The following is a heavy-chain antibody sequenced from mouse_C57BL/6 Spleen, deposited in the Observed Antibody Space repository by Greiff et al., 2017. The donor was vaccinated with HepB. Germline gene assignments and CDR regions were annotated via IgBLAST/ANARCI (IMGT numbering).Heavy chain of an antibody. CDR2: ISSGSSTI. J-gene: IGHJ2*01. CDR3: ARTLYYGSLDY. V-gene: IGHV5-17*01. D-gene: IGHD1-1*01. CDR1: GFTFSDYG. Sequence: EVQLVESGGGLVKPGGSLKLSCAASGFTFSDYGMHWVRQAPEKGLEWVAYISSGSSTIYYADTVKGRFTISRDNAKNTLFLQMTSLRSEDTAMYYCARTLYYGSLDYWGQGTTLTVSS.